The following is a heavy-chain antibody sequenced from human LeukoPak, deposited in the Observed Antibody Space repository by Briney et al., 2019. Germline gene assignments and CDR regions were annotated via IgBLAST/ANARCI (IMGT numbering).Heavy chain of an antibody. V-gene: IGHV3-23*01. CDR2: VSGSGGST. CDR3: AKDLDIVATITGN. Sequence: PGGSLRLSCAASGFTFSSYAMSWVRQAPGKGLGWVSGVSGSGGSTYYADSVKGRFTISRDNSKNTLYLQMNSLRAEDTAVHYCAKDLDIVATITGNWGQGTLVTVSS. D-gene: IGHD5-12*01. CDR1: GFTFSSYA. J-gene: IGHJ4*02.